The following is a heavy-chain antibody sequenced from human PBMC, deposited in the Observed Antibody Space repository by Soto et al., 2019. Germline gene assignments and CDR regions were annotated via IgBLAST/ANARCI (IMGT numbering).Heavy chain of an antibody. Sequence: SETLSLTCVVSGDSISSTHWWTWVRQTPGQGLEWIGEIYHTGSTKYNPTLKNRVTISLDKSNNQFSLNLRSVTAADTAVYYCAKPSGSYLYYFDYWGQGTLVTVSS. CDR3: AKPSGSYLYYFDY. V-gene: IGHV4-4*02. CDR2: IYHTGST. CDR1: GDSISSTHW. D-gene: IGHD1-26*01. J-gene: IGHJ4*02.